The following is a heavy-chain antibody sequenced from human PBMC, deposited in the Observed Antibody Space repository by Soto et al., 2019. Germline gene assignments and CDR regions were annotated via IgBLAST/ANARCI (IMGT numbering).Heavy chain of an antibody. J-gene: IGHJ4*02. V-gene: IGHV1-24*01. CDR2: FDPEDGET. CDR3: ARVPDY. CDR1: GYTLTELS. Sequence: ASVKVSCKVSGYTLTELSMHWVRQAPGKGLEWMGGFDPEDGETIYAQKFQGRVTISVDRSKNQFSLKLSSVTAADTAVYYCARVPDYWGQGTLVTVSS.